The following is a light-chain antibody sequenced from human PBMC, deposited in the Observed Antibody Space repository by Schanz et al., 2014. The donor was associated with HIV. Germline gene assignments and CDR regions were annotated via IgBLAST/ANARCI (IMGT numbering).Light chain of an antibody. Sequence: EIVMTQSPVTLSVSPGETATLSCRASQTISNSLAWYQRKPGQAPRLLIFDASTRPTGISARFSGSGSGTDFTLTISSLQSEDFAVYYCQQYGSSPLTFGGGTKVEIK. V-gene: IGKV3-15*01. CDR2: DAS. J-gene: IGKJ4*01. CDR3: QQYGSSPLT. CDR1: QTISNS.